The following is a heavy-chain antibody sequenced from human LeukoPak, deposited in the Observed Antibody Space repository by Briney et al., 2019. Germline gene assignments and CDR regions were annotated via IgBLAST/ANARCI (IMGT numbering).Heavy chain of an antibody. CDR1: GGSFSGYY. D-gene: IGHD3-10*01. J-gene: IGHJ4*02. CDR3: ARGLPEFGVAFGY. V-gene: IGHV4-34*01. Sequence: PSETLSLTCAVYGGSFSGYYWSWIRQPPGKGLEWIGEINHSGSTNYNPSLKSRVTISVDTSKNQFSLKLSSVTAADTAVYYCARGLPEFGVAFGYWGQGTLVTVSS. CDR2: INHSGST.